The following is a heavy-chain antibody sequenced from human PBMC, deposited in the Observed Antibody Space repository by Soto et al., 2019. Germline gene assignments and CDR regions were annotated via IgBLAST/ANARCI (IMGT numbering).Heavy chain of an antibody. CDR2: IYYSGST. CDR1: GGSISSYY. Sequence: PSETLSLTCTVSGGSISSYYWSWIRQPPGKGLEWIGYIYYSGSTNYNPSLKSRVTISVDTSKNQFSLKLSSVTAADTAVYYCARHPPALAAAFDYWGQGTLVTVSS. V-gene: IGHV4-59*01. CDR3: ARHPPALAAAFDY. D-gene: IGHD6-13*01. J-gene: IGHJ4*02.